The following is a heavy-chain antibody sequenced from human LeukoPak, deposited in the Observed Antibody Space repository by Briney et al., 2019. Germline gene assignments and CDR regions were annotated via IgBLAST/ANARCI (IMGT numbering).Heavy chain of an antibody. V-gene: IGHV3-30-3*01. CDR2: ISYDGSNK. CDR1: GFTFSSYA. J-gene: IGHJ4*02. D-gene: IGHD2-15*01. CDR3: ARSHRAA. Sequence: PGGSLRLSCAASGFTFSSYAMHWVRQAPGKGLEWVAVISYDGSNKYYADSVKGRFTISRDNSKNTLYLQMNSLRAEDTAVYYCARSHRAAWGQGTLVTLSS.